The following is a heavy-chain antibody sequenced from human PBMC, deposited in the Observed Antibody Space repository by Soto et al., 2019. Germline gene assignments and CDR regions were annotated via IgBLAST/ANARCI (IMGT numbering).Heavy chain of an antibody. V-gene: IGHV1-24*01. CDR2: FDPEDGET. D-gene: IGHD1-26*01. CDR3: ASGPGATHESWFDP. Sequence: APVNVSCKVSGYTITELSMHWVRQAPGKGLEWMGGFDPEDGETIYAQKFQGRVTMTEDTSTDTAYMELSSLRSEDTAVYYCASGPGATHESWFDPWGQGTLVTVSS. CDR1: GYTITELS. J-gene: IGHJ5*02.